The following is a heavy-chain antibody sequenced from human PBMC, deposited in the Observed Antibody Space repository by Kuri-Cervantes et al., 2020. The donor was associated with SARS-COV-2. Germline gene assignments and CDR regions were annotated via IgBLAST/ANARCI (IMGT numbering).Heavy chain of an antibody. D-gene: IGHD1-26*01. Sequence: GESLKISCAASGFTFSSYWMHWVRQAPGKGLVWVSRINSDGSSTSYADSVKGRFTISRDNANNTLYLQMNSLRAEDTAVYYCARLGSGGSYYFDYWGQGTLVTVSS. J-gene: IGHJ4*02. V-gene: IGHV3-74*01. CDR3: ARLGSGGSYYFDY. CDR2: INSDGSST. CDR1: GFTFSSYW.